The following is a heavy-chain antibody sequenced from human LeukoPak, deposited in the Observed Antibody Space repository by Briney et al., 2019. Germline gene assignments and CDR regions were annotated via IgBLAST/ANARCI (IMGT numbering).Heavy chain of an antibody. CDR3: AGAGSETQWRAFDF. CDR1: GFTFSRYD. D-gene: IGHD6-19*01. V-gene: IGHV3-13*01. CDR2: IGTAGDT. Sequence: GGSLRLSCAASGFTFSRYDMHWVRQATGKGLEWVSGIGTAGDTYYAGSVRGRFTISRENAKNSLYLQMNSLTAGDTAVYYCAGAGSETQWRAFDFWGQGALVTVFS. J-gene: IGHJ4*02.